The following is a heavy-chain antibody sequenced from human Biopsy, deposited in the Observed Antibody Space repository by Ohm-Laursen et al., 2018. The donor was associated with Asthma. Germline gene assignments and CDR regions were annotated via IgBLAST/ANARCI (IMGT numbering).Heavy chain of an antibody. V-gene: IGHV3-30-3*01. D-gene: IGHD3-3*01. CDR2: SGSYYDGGLK. CDR3: ARDVMEWYLPAFDF. Sequence: SLRLSCAASGFSFSSYAMHWVRQAPGKGLEWVAVSGSYYDGGLKYYADSVNGRFTVSRDDSRNTLYLQMNSLRPDDTAVYYCARDVMEWYLPAFDFWGQGTLVTVSS. J-gene: IGHJ4*02. CDR1: GFSFSSYA.